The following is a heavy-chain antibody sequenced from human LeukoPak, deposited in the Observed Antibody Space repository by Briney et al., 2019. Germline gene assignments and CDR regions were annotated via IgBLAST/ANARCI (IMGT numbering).Heavy chain of an antibody. CDR1: GGSISSSSYY. V-gene: IGHV4-39*07. J-gene: IGHJ4*02. Sequence: PSETLSLTCTVSGGSISSSSYYWGWIRQPPGKGLEWIGSIYYSGSTYYNPSLKSRVTISVDTSKKQFSLKLSSVTAADTAVYYCARDDFGIVGFAYWGQGILVTVSS. D-gene: IGHD2/OR15-2a*01. CDR2: IYYSGST. CDR3: ARDDFGIVGFAY.